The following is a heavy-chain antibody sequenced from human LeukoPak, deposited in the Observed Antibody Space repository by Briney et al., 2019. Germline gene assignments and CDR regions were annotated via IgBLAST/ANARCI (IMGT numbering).Heavy chain of an antibody. D-gene: IGHD1-1*01. J-gene: IGHJ4*02. CDR1: GFIFITHG. Sequence: GGSLRLSCASSGFIFITHGMSWVRQSPGKGLEWLATIAGGDESTYYADSVKGRFAISRDNSKNTVFLHMDSLRVEDTAVYYCARGVYWSLDYWGQGTPVTVSS. CDR3: ARGVYWSLDY. V-gene: IGHV3-23*01. CDR2: IAGGDEST.